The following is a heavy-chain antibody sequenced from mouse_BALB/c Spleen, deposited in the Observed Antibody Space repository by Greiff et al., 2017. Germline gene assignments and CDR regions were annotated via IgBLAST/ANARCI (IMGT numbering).Heavy chain of an antibody. CDR3: VRQRATADWYFDV. CDR2: IRSKSNNYAT. V-gene: IGHV10-1*02. Sequence: EVKLVESGGGLVQPKGSLKLSCAASGFTFNTYAMNWVRQAPGKGLEWVARIRSKSNNYATYYADSVKDRFTISRDDSQSMLYLQMNNLKTEDTAMYYCVRQRATADWYFDVWGAGTTVTVSS. J-gene: IGHJ1*01. D-gene: IGHD1-2*01. CDR1: GFTFNTYA.